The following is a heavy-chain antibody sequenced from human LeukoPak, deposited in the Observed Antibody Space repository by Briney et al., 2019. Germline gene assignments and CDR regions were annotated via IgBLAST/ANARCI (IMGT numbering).Heavy chain of an antibody. V-gene: IGHV3-74*01. Sequence: GGSLRLSCAASGFTFSSYWMHWVRQAPGKGLVWVSRINSDGSSTSYADSVKGRFTISRDNAKNTLYLQMNSLRAEDMAVYYCARDAADYDYVWGSYRSSPPDYWGQGTLVTVSS. CDR1: GFTFSSYW. CDR2: INSDGSST. D-gene: IGHD3-16*02. CDR3: ARDAADYDYVWGSYRSSPPDY. J-gene: IGHJ4*02.